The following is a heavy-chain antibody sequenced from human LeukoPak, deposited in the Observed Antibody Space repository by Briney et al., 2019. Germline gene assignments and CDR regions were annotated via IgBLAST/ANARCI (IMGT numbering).Heavy chain of an antibody. D-gene: IGHD3-16*01. CDR2: INWNGGST. V-gene: IGHV3-20*04. CDR3: ARDLSSLDDYVWGSPPGAFDI. CDR1: GFTFDDYG. J-gene: IGHJ3*02. Sequence: GGSLRLSCAAFGFTFDDYGMSWVRQAPGKGLEWVSGINWNGGSTGYADSVKGRFTISRDNAKNSLYLQMNSLRAEDTALYYCARDLSSLDDYVWGSPPGAFDIWGQGTMVTVSS.